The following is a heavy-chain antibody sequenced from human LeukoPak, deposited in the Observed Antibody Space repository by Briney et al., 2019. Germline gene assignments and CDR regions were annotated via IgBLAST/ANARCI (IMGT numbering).Heavy chain of an antibody. CDR2: ISAYNGNT. V-gene: IGHV1-18*01. Sequence: ASVKVSCKASGYTFTSYGISWVRQAPGQGLEWMGWISAYNGNTNYAQKLQGRVTMTTDTSTSTAYMELRSLRSDDTAVYYCARDGLRIAVAGTVDYWGQGTLVTVSS. CDR3: ARDGLRIAVAGTVDY. D-gene: IGHD6-19*01. J-gene: IGHJ4*02. CDR1: GYTFTSYG.